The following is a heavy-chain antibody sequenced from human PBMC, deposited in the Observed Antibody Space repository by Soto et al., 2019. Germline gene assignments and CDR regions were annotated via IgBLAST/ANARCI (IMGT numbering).Heavy chain of an antibody. CDR1: GGSFSGYY. CDR2: INHSGST. CDR3: ARRFQDSSGYHTNWFDP. Sequence: PSETLSLTCAVYGGSFSGYYWSWIRQPPGKGLEWIGEINHSGSTNYNPSLKSRVTISVDTSKNQFSLKLSSVTAADTAVYYCARRFQDSSGYHTNWFDPWGQGTLVTVSS. J-gene: IGHJ5*02. V-gene: IGHV4-34*01. D-gene: IGHD3-22*01.